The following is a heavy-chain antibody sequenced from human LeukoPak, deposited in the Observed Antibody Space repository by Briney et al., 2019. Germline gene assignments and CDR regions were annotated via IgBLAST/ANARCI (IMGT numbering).Heavy chain of an antibody. CDR2: ISSSGSTI. J-gene: IGHJ6*04. Sequence: PGGSLRLSCAASGFTFSNAWMNWVRQAPGKGLEWVSYISSSGSTIYYADSVKGRFTISRDNAKNSLYLQMNSLRAEDTAVYYCAELGITMIGGVWGKGTTVTIPS. V-gene: IGHV3-48*04. CDR3: AELGITMIGGV. D-gene: IGHD3-10*02. CDR1: GFTFSNAW.